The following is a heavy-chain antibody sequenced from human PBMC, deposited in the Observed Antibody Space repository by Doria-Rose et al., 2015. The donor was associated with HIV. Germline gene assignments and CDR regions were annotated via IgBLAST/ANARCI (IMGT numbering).Heavy chain of an antibody. CDR3: ARIKSSRWYHKYYFDF. V-gene: IGHV2-26*01. D-gene: IGHD6-13*01. CDR2: IFSDDER. J-gene: IGHJ4*02. Sequence: SGPVLVKPTETLTLTCTVSGVSLSSPGMGVSWIRQPPGKALEWLSNIFSDDERSYKTSLESRLTISRGTSKSQVVLTMTDMGPVDTATYYCARIKSSRWYHKYYFDFWGQGTLVIVSA. CDR1: GVSLSSPGMG.